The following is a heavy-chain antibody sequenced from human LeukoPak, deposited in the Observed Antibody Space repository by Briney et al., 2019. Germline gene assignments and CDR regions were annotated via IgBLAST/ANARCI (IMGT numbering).Heavy chain of an antibody. CDR2: IYSGGST. J-gene: IGHJ4*02. V-gene: IGHV3-66*01. CDR1: GFTVSSNC. Sequence: PGGSLRLSCAASGFTVSSNCMSWVRQAPGKGLEWVSVIYSGGSTYYADSVKGRFTISRDNSKNTLYLQMNSLRAEDTAVYYCAKFACSGGSCYGGFDYWGQGTLVTVSS. D-gene: IGHD2-15*01. CDR3: AKFACSGGSCYGGFDY.